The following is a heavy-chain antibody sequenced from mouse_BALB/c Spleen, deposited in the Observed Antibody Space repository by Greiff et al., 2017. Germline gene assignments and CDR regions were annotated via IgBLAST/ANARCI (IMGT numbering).Heavy chain of an antibody. J-gene: IGHJ2*01. CDR3: ARPRLYDYDFDY. CDR2: INPSTGYT. D-gene: IGHD2-4*01. CDR1: GYTFTSYW. V-gene: IGHV1-7*01. Sequence: QVQLQQSGAELAKPGASVKMSCKASGYTFTSYWMHWVKQRPGQGLEWIGYINPSTGYTEYNQKFKDKATLTADKSSSTAYMQLSSLTSEDSAVYYCARPRLYDYDFDYWGQGTTLTVSS.